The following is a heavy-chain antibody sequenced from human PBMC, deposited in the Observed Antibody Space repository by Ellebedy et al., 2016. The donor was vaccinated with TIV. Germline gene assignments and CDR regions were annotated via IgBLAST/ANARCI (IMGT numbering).Heavy chain of an antibody. Sequence: AASVKVSCKASGYDFGSYSIAWVRQAPGQAPEWMGGISAYNRNTHYAQKFQDRIPMTTDTSPSTAYMELRSLRSDDTAVYYCATSATFIAGGRADYWGQGTLVTVSS. D-gene: IGHD6-13*01. CDR2: ISAYNRNT. V-gene: IGHV1-18*01. J-gene: IGHJ4*02. CDR3: ATSATFIAGGRADY. CDR1: GYDFGSYS.